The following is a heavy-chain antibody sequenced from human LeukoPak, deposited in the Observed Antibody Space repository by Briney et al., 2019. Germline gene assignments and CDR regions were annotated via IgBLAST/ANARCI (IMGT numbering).Heavy chain of an antibody. CDR3: ARKGINTAMVYAFDI. V-gene: IGHV1-18*01. CDR1: GYTFTSYG. CDR2: ISAYNGNT. Sequence: ASGKVSCKASGYTFTSYGISWVQQAPGQGLEWMGWISAYNGNTNYAQKLQGRVTMTTDTSTSTAYMELRSLRSDDTAVYYCARKGINTAMVYAFDIWGQGTMVTVSS. J-gene: IGHJ3*02. D-gene: IGHD5-18*01.